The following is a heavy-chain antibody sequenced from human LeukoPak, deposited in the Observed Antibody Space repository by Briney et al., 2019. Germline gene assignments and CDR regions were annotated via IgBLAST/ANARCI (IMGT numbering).Heavy chain of an antibody. V-gene: IGHV3-23*01. Sequence: GGSLRLSCAGSGFTFSNYAMTWVRQAPGKGLEWVSGISSSGGTTYYADSVKGRFTISRDNSKNTLYLQINSLGAEDTAVYYCAKSDSNDFWSGYPNSYYFDYWGQGTLVTVSS. CDR2: ISSSGGTT. J-gene: IGHJ4*02. D-gene: IGHD3-3*01. CDR3: AKSDSNDFWSGYPNSYYFDY. CDR1: GFTFSNYA.